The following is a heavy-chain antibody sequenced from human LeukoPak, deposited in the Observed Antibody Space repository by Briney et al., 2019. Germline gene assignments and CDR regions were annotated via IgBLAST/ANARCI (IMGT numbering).Heavy chain of an antibody. Sequence: GGSLRLSCGASGFTFDRYWMHWVRQAPGQGLVWVSRIKENGRETSYADSVKGRFTIYRDNAKNTVYLQMNSLRVEDTAVYYCTSDRVFFGLDLWGQGTTVVVSS. CDR2: IKENGRET. D-gene: IGHD3-3*01. J-gene: IGHJ6*02. CDR3: TSDRVFFGLDL. CDR1: GFTFDRYW. V-gene: IGHV3-74*01.